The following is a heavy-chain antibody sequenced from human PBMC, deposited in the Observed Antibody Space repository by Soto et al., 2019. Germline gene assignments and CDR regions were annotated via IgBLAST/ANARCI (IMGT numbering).Heavy chain of an antibody. V-gene: IGHV3-21*01. CDR2: IGRRSDI. CDR1: GFSFSTYS. J-gene: IGHJ6*02. D-gene: IGHD2-21*02. Sequence: EVQLVESGGGLVKPGGSLRLSCEASGFSFSTYSMHWVRQAPGKGLAWVSSIGRRSDIYYADSVKGRFTISRDNAKNSVSLQMNRLRDEDTAVYYCAREETAWPLAYGLDVWGQGTTVTVSS. CDR3: AREETAWPLAYGLDV.